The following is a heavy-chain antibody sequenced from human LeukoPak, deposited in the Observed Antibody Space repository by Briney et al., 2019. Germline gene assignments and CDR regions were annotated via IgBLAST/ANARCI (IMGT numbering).Heavy chain of an antibody. V-gene: IGHV3-23*01. J-gene: IGHJ4*02. Sequence: GGSLRLSCAASGFTFSSYAMSWVRQAPGKGLEWVSAISGSGGSTYYADSVKGRFTISRDNSKNTLYLQMNSLRAEGTAVYYCARDADCGGDCYSGNFDYWGQGTLVTVSS. CDR2: ISGSGGST. CDR1: GFTFSSYA. CDR3: ARDADCGGDCYSGNFDY. D-gene: IGHD2-21*02.